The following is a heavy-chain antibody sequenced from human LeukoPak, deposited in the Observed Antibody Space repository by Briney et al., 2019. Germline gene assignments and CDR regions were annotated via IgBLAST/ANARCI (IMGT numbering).Heavy chain of an antibody. J-gene: IGHJ4*02. Sequence: GESLKISCKGSGYSFTSYWIGWVRQLPGKGLEWMGIIYPGGSDTRYSPSFQGQVTMSADKSITTAYLQWSSLKASDTAMYYCARQVAGNLDYWGQGTLVTVSS. D-gene: IGHD6-19*01. CDR2: IYPGGSDT. CDR1: GYSFTSYW. CDR3: ARQVAGNLDY. V-gene: IGHV5-51*01.